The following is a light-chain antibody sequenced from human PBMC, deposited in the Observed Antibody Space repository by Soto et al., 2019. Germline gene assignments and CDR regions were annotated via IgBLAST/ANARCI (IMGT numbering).Light chain of an antibody. CDR1: SSDIGSSNY. V-gene: IGLV2-14*01. CDR2: EVS. CDR3: SSYTSTTTHVV. J-gene: IGLJ2*01. Sequence: QSALTQPASVSGYPGQSITISCTGTSSDIGSSNYVSWYQQHPGKGPKVVIYEVSNRPSGVSNRFSGSKSGNTASLIISGLQAEDEAEYYCSSYTSTTTHVVFGGGTKVTVL.